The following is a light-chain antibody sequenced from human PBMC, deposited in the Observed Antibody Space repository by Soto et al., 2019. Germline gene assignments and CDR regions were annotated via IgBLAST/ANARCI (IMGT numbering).Light chain of an antibody. CDR1: QGISSY. Sequence: AIRMTQSPSAFSASPGDRVTITCRASQGISSYLAWYQQKPGKAPKLLIYAASTLQSGVPSRFSGSGSGTDFTLTISCLQSEDFATYYCQQYYSYPITFGQGRRPEI. CDR3: QQYYSYPIT. CDR2: AAS. V-gene: IGKV1-8*01. J-gene: IGKJ5*01.